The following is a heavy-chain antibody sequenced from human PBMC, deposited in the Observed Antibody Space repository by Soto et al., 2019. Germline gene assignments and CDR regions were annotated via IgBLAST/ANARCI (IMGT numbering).Heavy chain of an antibody. J-gene: IGHJ5*02. CDR3: ARGKFGDILTGSKFDP. D-gene: IGHD3-9*01. V-gene: IGHV1-3*01. Sequence: ASVKVSCKASGYTFTSYAMHWVRQAPGQRLEWMGWINAGNGNTKYSQKFQGRVTITRDTSASTAYMELSSLRSEDTAVYYCARGKFGDILTGSKFDPWGQGTLVTSPQ. CDR1: GYTFTSYA. CDR2: INAGNGNT.